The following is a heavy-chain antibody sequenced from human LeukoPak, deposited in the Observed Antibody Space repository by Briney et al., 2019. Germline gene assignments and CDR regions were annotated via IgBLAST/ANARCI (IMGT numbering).Heavy chain of an antibody. CDR1: GGSISSYY. D-gene: IGHD2-15*01. V-gene: IGHV4-59*01. Sequence: PSETLSLTCTVSGGSISSYYWSWIRQPRGKGLEWIGYIYYSGSTNYNPSLKSRVTISVDTSKNQFSLKLSSVTAADTAVYFCARAGRYCSGGSCSDAFDIWGQGTMVTVSS. CDR2: IYYSGST. CDR3: ARAGRYCSGGSCSDAFDI. J-gene: IGHJ3*02.